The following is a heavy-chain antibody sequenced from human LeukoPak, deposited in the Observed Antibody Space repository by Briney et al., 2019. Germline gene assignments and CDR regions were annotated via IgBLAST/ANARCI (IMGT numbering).Heavy chain of an antibody. CDR1: GGSISSYY. CDR3: ARASRLLWGSTSDAFDI. D-gene: IGHD2-21*01. CDR2: IYYSGST. Sequence: SETLSLTCTVSGGSISSYYWSWIRQPPGKGLEWIGYIYYSGSTNYNPSLKSRVTISVDTSKNQFSLKLSSVTAADTAVYYCARASRLLWGSTSDAFDIWGQGTMVTVSS. J-gene: IGHJ3*02. V-gene: IGHV4-59*01.